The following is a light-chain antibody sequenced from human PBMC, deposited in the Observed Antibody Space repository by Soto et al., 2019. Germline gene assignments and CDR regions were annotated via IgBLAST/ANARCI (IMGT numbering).Light chain of an antibody. Sequence: EIVLTQSPGTLSVSPGERATLSCRASQSVSSYLAWYQQKPGQAPRLLIYDASSRASDIPARFSGSGSGTDFTLTISSLEPEDFAVYYCQQRSNWPWTFGQGTKVEIK. CDR1: QSVSSY. CDR2: DAS. J-gene: IGKJ1*01. V-gene: IGKV3-11*01. CDR3: QQRSNWPWT.